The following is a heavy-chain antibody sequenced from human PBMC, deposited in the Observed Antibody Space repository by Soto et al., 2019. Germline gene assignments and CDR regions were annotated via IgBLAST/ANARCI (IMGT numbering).Heavy chain of an antibody. CDR3: ARGMTPPGAPAWYYFDS. Sequence: SPTCSVSGASIAGSSYWSWIRQPAGKGLEWIGRFSLSGTTNYSPSLRSRVTMSADVSKNQFSLRLTSVTAADTALYYCARGMTPPGAPAWYYFDSWGQGTLVTVSS. CDR1: GASIAGSSY. J-gene: IGHJ4*02. V-gene: IGHV4-4*07. D-gene: IGHD2-8*02. CDR2: FSLSGTT.